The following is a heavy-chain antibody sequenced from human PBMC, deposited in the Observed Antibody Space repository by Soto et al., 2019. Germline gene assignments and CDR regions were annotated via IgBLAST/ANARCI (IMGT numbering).Heavy chain of an antibody. Sequence: ASVKVSCKASGYTFTSYGISWVRQAPGQGLEWMGWISAYNGNTNYAQKLQGRVTMTTDTSTSTAYMELRSLRSDDTAVYYCARSSKHIVVVTKDYWGQGTLVTVSS. CDR2: ISAYNGNT. D-gene: IGHD2-21*02. CDR1: GYTFTSYG. V-gene: IGHV1-18*01. J-gene: IGHJ4*02. CDR3: ARSSKHIVVVTKDY.